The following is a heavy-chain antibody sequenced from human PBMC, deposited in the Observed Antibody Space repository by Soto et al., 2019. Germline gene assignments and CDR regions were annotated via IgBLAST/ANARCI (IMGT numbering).Heavy chain of an antibody. V-gene: IGHV3-64*01. CDR2: ISGDGSST. Sequence: GGSLRLSCAASGFTFSTYGMHWVRQAPGKGLEYVSAISGDGSSTYYANSVKGRFTISRDNSKNTLYLQMGSLRAEDMAVYYCAARYCGRTSCFHFDYWGQGALVTVSS. CDR1: GFTFSTYG. J-gene: IGHJ4*02. D-gene: IGHD2-2*01. CDR3: AARYCGRTSCFHFDY.